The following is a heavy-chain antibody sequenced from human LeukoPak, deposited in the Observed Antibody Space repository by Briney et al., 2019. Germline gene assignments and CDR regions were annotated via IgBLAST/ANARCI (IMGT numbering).Heavy chain of an antibody. CDR1: GYSISTNYS. CDR2: VHHSGRT. J-gene: IGHJ4*02. CDR3: ARLANYVPVY. V-gene: IGHV4-38-2*02. Sequence: RSETLSLTCTVSGYSISTNYSWGWIRQPPGKGLEWIGSVHHSGRTYYNPSLKSRLTISLETSKKHFSLKLSSVTSADTAVYYCARLANYVPVYWGQGSLVTVSS. D-gene: IGHD1-7*01.